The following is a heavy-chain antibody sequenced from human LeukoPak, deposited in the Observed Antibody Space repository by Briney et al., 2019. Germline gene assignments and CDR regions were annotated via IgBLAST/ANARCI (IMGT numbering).Heavy chain of an antibody. D-gene: IGHD2-2*02. CDR3: ARDPAYCSSTSCYTEFDY. J-gene: IGHJ4*02. Sequence: ASVKVSCKASGYTFTSYYMHWVRQAPGQGLEWMGIINPSGGSTSYAQKFQGRVTITRDTSASTAYMELSSLRSEDTAVCYCARDPAYCSSTSCYTEFDYWGQGTLVTVSS. V-gene: IGHV1-46*01. CDR2: INPSGGST. CDR1: GYTFTSYY.